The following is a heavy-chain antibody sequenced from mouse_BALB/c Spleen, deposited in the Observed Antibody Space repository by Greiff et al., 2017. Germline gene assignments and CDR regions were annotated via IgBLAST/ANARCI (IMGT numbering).Heavy chain of an antibody. J-gene: IGHJ4*01. CDR2: IWGGGST. D-gene: IGHD2-4*01. Sequence: VHLVESGPGLVAPSQSLSITCTVSGFSLTDYGVSWIRQPPGKGLEWLGVIWGGGSTYYNSALKSRLSISKDNSKSQVFLKMNSLQTDDTAMYYCAKQGYDYDGDYYAMDYWGQGTSVTVSS. CDR1: GFSLTDYG. CDR3: AKQGYDYDGDYYAMDY. V-gene: IGHV2-6-5*01.